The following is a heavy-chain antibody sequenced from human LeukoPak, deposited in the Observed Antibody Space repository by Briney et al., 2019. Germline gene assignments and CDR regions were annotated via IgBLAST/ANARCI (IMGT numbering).Heavy chain of an antibody. CDR1: GGSINSGDYY. CDR2: IYYSGNT. CDR3: AGWSEFFDH. V-gene: IGHV4-30-4*08. J-gene: IGHJ4*02. Sequence: SETLSLTCTVSGGSINSGDYYWSWIRQTPGKGLEWIGFIYYSGNTYYNPSLKSRITISGDMSQNQFSLKLSSVTAADTAVYYCAGWSEFFDHWGQGTLVTVSS.